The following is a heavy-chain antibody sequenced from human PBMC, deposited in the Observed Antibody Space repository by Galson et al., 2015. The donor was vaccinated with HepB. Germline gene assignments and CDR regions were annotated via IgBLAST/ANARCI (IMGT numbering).Heavy chain of an antibody. J-gene: IGHJ4*02. D-gene: IGHD2-2*01. V-gene: IGHV3-23*01. CDR2: ISGSSGST. CDR1: GFTFSSYA. Sequence: SLRLSCAASGFTFSSYAMSWVRQAPGKGLEWVSAISGSSGSTYYADSVKGRFTISRDNSKNTLYLQMNSLRAEDTAVYYCAKSAGSNLQRYCSSTSCYFGMPYYFDYWGQGTLVTVSS. CDR3: AKSAGSNLQRYCSSTSCYFGMPYYFDY.